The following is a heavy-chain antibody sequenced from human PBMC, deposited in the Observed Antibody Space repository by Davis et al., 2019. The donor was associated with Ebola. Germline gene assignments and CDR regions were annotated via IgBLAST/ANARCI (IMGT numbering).Heavy chain of an antibody. CDR2: IIPILGIA. J-gene: IGHJ4*02. V-gene: IGHV1-69*04. CDR3: ARSDYIWGSYRQFDY. Sequence: SVKVSCKASGGTFSSYAISWVRQAPGQGLEWMGRIIPILGIANYAQKFQGRVTITADKSTSTAYMELSSLRSEDTAVYYCARSDYIWGSYRQFDYWGQGTLVTVSS. CDR1: GGTFSSYA. D-gene: IGHD3-16*02.